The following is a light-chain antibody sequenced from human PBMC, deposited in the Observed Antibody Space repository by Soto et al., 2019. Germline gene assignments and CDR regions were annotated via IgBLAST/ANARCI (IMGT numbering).Light chain of an antibody. J-gene: IGLJ2*01. V-gene: IGLV2-14*01. CDR1: SSDVGGYNY. CDR2: EVS. Sequence: QPVLTQPASVSGSPGQSITISCTGTSSDVGGYNYVSWYQQHPGKAPKLMIYEVSNRPSGVSNRFSGSKSGNTASLTISGLQAEDEADYYCSSSTSSSTHVVFGGGTKVTVL. CDR3: SSSTSSSTHVV.